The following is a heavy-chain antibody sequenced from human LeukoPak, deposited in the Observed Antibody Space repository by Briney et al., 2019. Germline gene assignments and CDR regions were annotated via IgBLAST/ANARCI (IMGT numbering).Heavy chain of an antibody. CDR3: AKWGSGYYFDY. J-gene: IGHJ4*02. CDR2: ISNTGSNK. Sequence: GGSLRLSCAASGFTFSSYGIHWVRQAPGKGLEWVAVISNTGSNKYYADSVEGRFTVSRDNSKNTVYLQMNSLRTEDTAVYYCAKWGSGYYFDYWGQGTLVTVPS. CDR1: GFTFSSYG. D-gene: IGHD3-16*01. V-gene: IGHV3-30*18.